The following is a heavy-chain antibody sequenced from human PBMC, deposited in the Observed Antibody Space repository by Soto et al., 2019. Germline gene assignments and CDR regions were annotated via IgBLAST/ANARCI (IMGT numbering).Heavy chain of an antibody. J-gene: IGHJ4*02. CDR1: GYTFTSYG. Sequence: GASVKVSCKASGYTFTSYGINWVRQAPGQGLEWMGRISTFNGNTKFAPKFQGRVTMTTDTDTTTVYMELRSLRSDDTAVYYCARERGLTVSTLLGYWGQGTLVTVSS. CDR2: ISTFNGNT. V-gene: IGHV1-18*01. CDR3: ARERGLTVSTLLGY. D-gene: IGHD2-21*01.